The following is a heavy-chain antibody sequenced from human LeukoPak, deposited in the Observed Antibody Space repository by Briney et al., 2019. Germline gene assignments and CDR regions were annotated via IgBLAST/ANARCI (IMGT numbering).Heavy chain of an antibody. CDR3: AKDRQGFGFGEQLDYYYMDV. D-gene: IGHD3-10*01. Sequence: PGGSLRLSCAASGFTFSSYGMHWVRQAPGKGLEWVAFIRYDGSNKYYADSVKGRFTISRDNSKNTLYLQMNSLRAEDTAVYYCAKDRQGFGFGEQLDYYYMDVWGKGTTVTVSS. V-gene: IGHV3-30*02. J-gene: IGHJ6*03. CDR1: GFTFSSYG. CDR2: IRYDGSNK.